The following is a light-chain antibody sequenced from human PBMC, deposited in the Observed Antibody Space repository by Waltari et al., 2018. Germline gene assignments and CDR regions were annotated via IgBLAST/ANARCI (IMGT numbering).Light chain of an antibody. CDR3: QVWDDSNNSGV. CDR1: HIASKS. CDR2: YDS. Sequence: SYVLTQTPSVSLAPGHTAIITCWGDHIASKSVHLYHLQPGQAPVLVMFYDSDRPPGIPDRFSGSNSGNTATLTISRVEDDHEADYFCQVWDDSNNSGVFGGGTKLTVL. V-gene: IGLV3-21*04. J-gene: IGLJ2*01.